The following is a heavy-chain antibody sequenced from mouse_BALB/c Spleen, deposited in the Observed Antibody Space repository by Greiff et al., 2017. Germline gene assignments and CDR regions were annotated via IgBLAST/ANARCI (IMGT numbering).Heavy chain of an antibody. Sequence: VQLQQSGAELVKPGASVKLSCTASGFNIKDTYMHWVKQRPEQGLEWIGRIDPANGNTKYDPKFQGKATITADTSSNTAYLQLSSLTSEDTAVYYCARESLRHWYFDVWGAGTTVTVSS. J-gene: IGHJ1*01. D-gene: IGHD2-5*01. CDR2: IDPANGNT. CDR3: ARESLRHWYFDV. V-gene: IGHV14-3*02. CDR1: GFNIKDTY.